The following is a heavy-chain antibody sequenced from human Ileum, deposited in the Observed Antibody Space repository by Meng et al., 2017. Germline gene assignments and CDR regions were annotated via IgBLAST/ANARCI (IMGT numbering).Heavy chain of an antibody. D-gene: IGHD3-10*01. J-gene: IGHJ4*02. CDR2: IYPDDSDT. Sequence: GESLKIPCKGSGFSFSNYWIGWVRQMPGKGLEWMGIIYPDDSDTRYSPSFQGQVTISADRSINTAYLQWSSLRASDTAMYYCSRLNVWWFGELLVPRFGGLDYWGQGTLVTVSS. CDR3: SRLNVWWFGELLVPRFGGLDY. CDR1: GFSFSNYW. V-gene: IGHV5-51*01.